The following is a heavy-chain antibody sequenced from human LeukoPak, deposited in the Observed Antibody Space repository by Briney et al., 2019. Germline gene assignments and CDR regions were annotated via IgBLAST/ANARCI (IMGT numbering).Heavy chain of an antibody. CDR3: AKYSHDSSGSYDY. Sequence: GGSLRLSCAASGFTFSSYGMSWVRQAPGKGLEWLSAISGNSDRTYYADSVRGRFTISRDNSKNTLYMQINTLRVEDTAVYYCAKYSHDSSGSYDYWGQGTLVTVSS. CDR1: GFTFSSYG. CDR2: ISGNSDRT. J-gene: IGHJ4*02. V-gene: IGHV3-23*01. D-gene: IGHD3-22*01.